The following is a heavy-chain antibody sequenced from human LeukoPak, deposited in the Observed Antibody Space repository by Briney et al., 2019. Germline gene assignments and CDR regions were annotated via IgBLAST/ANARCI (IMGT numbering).Heavy chain of an antibody. CDR2: INTNTGNP. CDR3: ARDPEEMATTPFDY. V-gene: IGHV7-4-1*02. J-gene: IGHJ4*02. Sequence: ASVKVSCKASGYTFTSYAMNWVRQAPGQGLEWMGWINTNTGNPTYAQGFTGRFVFSLDTSVSTAYLQISSLKAEDTAVYYCARDPEEMATTPFDYWGQGTLVTVSS. D-gene: IGHD5-24*01. CDR1: GYTFTSYA.